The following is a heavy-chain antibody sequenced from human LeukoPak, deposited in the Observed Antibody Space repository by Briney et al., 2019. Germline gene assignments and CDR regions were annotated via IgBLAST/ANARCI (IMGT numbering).Heavy chain of an antibody. CDR2: INPNSGGT. CDR1: GYTFTGYY. Sequence: GASVKVSCKASGYTFTGYYMHWVRQAPGQGLEWMGWINPNSGGTNYAQKFQGRVTMTRDTSISTAYMELSRLRSDDTAVYYCARGGTYYDFWSGYLETIDYWGQGTLVTVSS. CDR3: ARGGTYYDFWSGYLETIDY. J-gene: IGHJ4*02. D-gene: IGHD3-3*01. V-gene: IGHV1-2*02.